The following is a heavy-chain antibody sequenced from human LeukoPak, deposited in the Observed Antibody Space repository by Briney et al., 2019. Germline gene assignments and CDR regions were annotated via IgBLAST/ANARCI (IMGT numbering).Heavy chain of an antibody. D-gene: IGHD3/OR15-3a*01. J-gene: IGHJ2*01. CDR3: ARHGDFYFDI. CDR2: IHQSEVT. V-gene: IGHV4-34*01. CDR1: GGSFSGRY. Sequence: PSETLSLTCAVFGGSFSGRYWSWVRQRPGKGLEWIGQIHQSEVTSYNPSLGSRVTMSVGTSKKQVSLYLTSVTAADTAVYFCARHGDFYFDIWGRGTLVTVSS.